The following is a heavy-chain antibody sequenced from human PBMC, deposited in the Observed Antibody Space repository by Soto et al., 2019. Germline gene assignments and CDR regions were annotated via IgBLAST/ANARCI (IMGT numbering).Heavy chain of an antibody. V-gene: IGHV4-30-2*01. Sequence: PSETLSLTCAVSGGSISSGGYSWTWIRQPPGKGLEWIGYIYHSGSTYYNPSLKSRVTISVDRSRNQFSLKLSSVTAADTAVYYCASRPIYSGRYLYYFDYWGQGTLVTVSS. D-gene: IGHD1-26*01. CDR3: ASRPIYSGRYLYYFDY. J-gene: IGHJ4*02. CDR1: GGSISSGGYS. CDR2: IYHSGST.